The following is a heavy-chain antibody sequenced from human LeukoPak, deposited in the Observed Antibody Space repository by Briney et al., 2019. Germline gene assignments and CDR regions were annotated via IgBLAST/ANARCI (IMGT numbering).Heavy chain of an antibody. V-gene: IGHV1-24*01. Sequence: GASVKVSCKVSGYTLTELSMHWVRQAPGKGLERMGGFDPEDGETIYAQKFQGRVAMTEDTSTDTAYMELSSLRSEDTAVYYCATDLSSAYSSSWNLYYYYYGMDVWGQGTTVTVSS. CDR2: FDPEDGET. J-gene: IGHJ6*02. D-gene: IGHD6-13*01. CDR3: ATDLSSAYSSSWNLYYYYYGMDV. CDR1: GYTLTELS.